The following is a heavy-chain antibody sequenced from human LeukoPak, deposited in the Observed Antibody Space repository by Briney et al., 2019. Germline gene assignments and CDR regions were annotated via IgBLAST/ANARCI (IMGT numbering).Heavy chain of an antibody. V-gene: IGHV3-23*01. CDR1: GFTFSSSA. CDR3: AKAGIGVVGYFDY. Sequence: GGSLRLSCAASGFTFSSSAMSWVRQAPGKGLEWVSAISGGGGSAYYADSVKGRFTISRDNSKNTLYLQMNSLRAEDTAEYYCAKAGIGVVGYFDYWGQGTLVTVSS. J-gene: IGHJ4*02. CDR2: ISGGGGSA. D-gene: IGHD6-19*01.